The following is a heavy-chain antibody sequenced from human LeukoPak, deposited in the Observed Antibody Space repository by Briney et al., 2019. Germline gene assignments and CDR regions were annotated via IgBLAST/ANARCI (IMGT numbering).Heavy chain of an antibody. CDR1: GFTFSSYA. J-gene: IGHJ3*02. D-gene: IGHD3-3*01. V-gene: IGHV3-30*04. Sequence: PGRSPRLSCAASGFTFSSYAMHWVRQAPGKGLEWVAVISYDGSNKYYADSVKGRFTISRDNAKNSLYLQMNSLRAEDTAVYYCARDPYYDFWSDYGTEAFDIWGQGTMVTVSS. CDR3: ARDPYYDFWSDYGTEAFDI. CDR2: ISYDGSNK.